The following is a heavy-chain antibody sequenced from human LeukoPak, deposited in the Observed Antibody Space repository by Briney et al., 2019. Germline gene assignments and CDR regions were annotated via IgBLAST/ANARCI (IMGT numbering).Heavy chain of an antibody. CDR1: GGSINIYY. CDR2: IYYSGST. J-gene: IGHJ2*01. V-gene: IGHV4-59*01. CDR3: ARVYYSNSYDYWYFDL. Sequence: PSETLSLTCTVSGGSINIYYWSWIRQPPGKGLEWIGYIYYSGSTSYNPSLKSRVTISVDTSKNQFSLKLSSATAADTAVYYCARVYYSNSYDYWYFDLWGRGTLVTVST. D-gene: IGHD6-13*01.